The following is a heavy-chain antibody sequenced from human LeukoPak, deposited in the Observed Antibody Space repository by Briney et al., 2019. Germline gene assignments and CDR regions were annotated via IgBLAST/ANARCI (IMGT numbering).Heavy chain of an antibody. D-gene: IGHD4-23*01. Sequence: PSETLSLTCTVSGYSISSGYYWGWIRQPPGKGLEWIGSIYHSGSTYYNPSLKSRVTISVDTSKNQFSLKLSSVTAADTAVYYCARVRSIRGNSESHFDYWGQGTLVTVPS. J-gene: IGHJ4*02. CDR3: ARVRSIRGNSESHFDY. CDR2: IYHSGST. V-gene: IGHV4-38-2*02. CDR1: GYSISSGYY.